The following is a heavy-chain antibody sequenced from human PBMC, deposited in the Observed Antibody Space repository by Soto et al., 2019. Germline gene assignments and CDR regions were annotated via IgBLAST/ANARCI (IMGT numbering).Heavy chain of an antibody. CDR1: GFTFSSYW. Sequence: EVQLVESGGGLVQPGGSLRLSCAASGFTFSSYWMSWVRQAPGKGLEWVANIKQDGSEKYYVDSVKGRFTISRDNAKNSLYLQMNSLRAEDTAVYYCERVGWCKSGYAPGDAFDIWGQGTMVTVSS. CDR2: IKQDGSEK. CDR3: ERVGWCKSGYAPGDAFDI. J-gene: IGHJ3*02. D-gene: IGHD3-22*01. V-gene: IGHV3-7*01.